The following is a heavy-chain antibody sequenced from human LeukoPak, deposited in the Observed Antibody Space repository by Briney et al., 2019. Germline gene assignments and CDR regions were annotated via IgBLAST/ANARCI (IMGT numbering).Heavy chain of an antibody. J-gene: IGHJ4*02. CDR1: GFIVSSNF. Sequence: GGSLRLSCAASGFIVSSNFMIWVPQSPGKGLEWVAVISYDGSNKYYEDSVKGRFTISRDNSKNTLYLQMNSLRAEDTAVYYCAGLQQLLRAGYYFDYWGQGTLVSVSS. CDR3: AGLQQLLRAGYYFDY. D-gene: IGHD6-13*01. V-gene: IGHV3-30-3*01. CDR2: ISYDGSNK.